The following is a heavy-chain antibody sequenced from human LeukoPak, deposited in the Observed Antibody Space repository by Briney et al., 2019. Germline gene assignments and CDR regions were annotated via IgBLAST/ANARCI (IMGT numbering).Heavy chain of an antibody. Sequence: TPSETLSLTCTVSGGSISSGSYYWSWIRQPAGKGLEWIGRIYTSGSTNYNPSLKSRVTISVDTSKNQFSLKLSSVTAADTAVYYCARRAGAYSHPYDYWGQGTLVTVSS. D-gene: IGHD4/OR15-4a*01. CDR2: IYTSGST. J-gene: IGHJ4*02. V-gene: IGHV4-61*02. CDR3: ARRAGAYSHPYDY. CDR1: GGSISSGSYY.